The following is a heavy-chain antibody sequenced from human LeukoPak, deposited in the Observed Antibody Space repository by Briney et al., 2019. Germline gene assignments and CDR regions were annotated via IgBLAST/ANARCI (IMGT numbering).Heavy chain of an antibody. V-gene: IGHV3-33*01. J-gene: IGHJ4*02. CDR1: GFTFSSYG. D-gene: IGHD3-22*01. Sequence: GGSLRLSCAASGFTFSSYGMHWVRQAPGKGLEWVAVIWEDGSNKYYAESVKGRFTISRDNSKNTLYLQMNSLRAEDTAVYYCARDRYDSSGYYFGYFDYWGQGTLVTVSS. CDR2: IWEDGSNK. CDR3: ARDRYDSSGYYFGYFDY.